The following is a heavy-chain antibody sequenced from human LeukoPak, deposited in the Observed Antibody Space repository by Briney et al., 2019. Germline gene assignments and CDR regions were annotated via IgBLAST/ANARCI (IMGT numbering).Heavy chain of an antibody. J-gene: IGHJ2*01. CDR1: GNTFTSFD. V-gene: IGHV1-8*01. Sequence: GASVKVSCTASGNTFTSFDINWVRQASGQGLEWMGWMNPHSGQSGFAQKFQGRVTLTRNTSISTAYMELTSLRSEDSAIYCWARRNRAYWHFDLWGRGTPVTVSS. D-gene: IGHD1-14*01. CDR2: MNPHSGQS. CDR3: ARRNRAYWHFDL.